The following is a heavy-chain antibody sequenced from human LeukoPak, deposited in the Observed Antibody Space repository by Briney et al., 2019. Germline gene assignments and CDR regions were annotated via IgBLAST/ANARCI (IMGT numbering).Heavy chain of an antibody. CDR1: EFIFSSYE. CDR2: ISGSGNII. Sequence: GGSLSLSCIASEFIFSSYEMNWVRQAPGKGLEWVSYISGSGNIIYYADPVKGRFTISRDNAKNSLYLQMNGLRVEDTAVYYCARPRSDLYGMDVWGQGTTVTVSS. V-gene: IGHV3-48*03. CDR3: ARPRSDLYGMDV. J-gene: IGHJ6*02.